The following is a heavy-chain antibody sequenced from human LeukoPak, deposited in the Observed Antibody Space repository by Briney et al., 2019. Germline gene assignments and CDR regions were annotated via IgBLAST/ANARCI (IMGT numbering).Heavy chain of an antibody. CDR3: ARDWSYLPSGAAGENDI. J-gene: IGHJ3*02. D-gene: IGHD6-13*01. Sequence: PGGSLRLSCAASGFTFSDYYMSWIRQAPGKGLEWVSYISRSGSTIYYADSVKGRFTISRDNAKNSLYLQMNSLRAEDKAVYYCARDWSYLPSGAAGENDIWGQGTMVTVSS. CDR2: ISRSGSTI. V-gene: IGHV3-11*01. CDR1: GFTFSDYY.